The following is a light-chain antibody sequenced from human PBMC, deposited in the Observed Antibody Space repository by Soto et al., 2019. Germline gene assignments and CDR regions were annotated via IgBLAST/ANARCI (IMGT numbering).Light chain of an antibody. Sequence: ESVLTQSPGTLSLSPGERATLSCRASQSVTSSYLAWYQQKPGQAPRLLIYGASSRATGIPDRFSGSGSGTDFTLPIRRLEPEDFSVYYCQKYGSSPRAFGQGTKVEIK. V-gene: IGKV3-20*01. J-gene: IGKJ1*01. CDR1: QSVTSSY. CDR3: QKYGSSPRA. CDR2: GAS.